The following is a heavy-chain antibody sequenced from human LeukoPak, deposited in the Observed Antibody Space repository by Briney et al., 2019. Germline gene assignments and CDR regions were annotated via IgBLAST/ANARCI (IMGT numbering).Heavy chain of an antibody. CDR3: ARGSYSSGWYIDY. CDR2: IYYSGST. V-gene: IGHV4-39*07. D-gene: IGHD6-19*01. J-gene: IGHJ4*02. CDR1: GGSFSRTTYY. Sequence: SETLSLTCTVSGGSFSRTTYYWGWIRQPPGRGLEWIGSIYYSGSTNYNPSLKSRVTISVDTSKNQFSLKLSSVTAADTAVYYCARGSYSSGWYIDYWGQGTLVTVSS.